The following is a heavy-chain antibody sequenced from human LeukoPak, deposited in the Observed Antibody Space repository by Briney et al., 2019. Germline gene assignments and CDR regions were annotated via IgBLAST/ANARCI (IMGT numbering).Heavy chain of an antibody. Sequence: SVKVSCKASGGTFSSYAISWVRQAPGQGLEWMGRIIPILGIANYAQKFQGRVTITADKSTSTAYMELSSLRSEDTAVYYCARDRGRAAMVGIVDYWGQGTLVTVSS. J-gene: IGHJ4*02. CDR2: IIPILGIA. CDR1: GGTFSSYA. CDR3: ARDRGRAAMVGIVDY. D-gene: IGHD5-18*01. V-gene: IGHV1-69*04.